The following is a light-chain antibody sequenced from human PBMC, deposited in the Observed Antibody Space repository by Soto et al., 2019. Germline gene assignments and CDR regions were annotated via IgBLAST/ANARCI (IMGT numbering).Light chain of an antibody. CDR2: AAS. J-gene: IGKJ4*01. Sequence: DIQMTQSPSSVSASVGDRVTITCRASQGFGSWVAWYQQKPGKAPKLLISAASSLQSGVPPRFTGSGSGTAFSLTISSLQPEDFATYYCQQANSFPLTFGGGTKVEI. V-gene: IGKV1-12*01. CDR1: QGFGSW. CDR3: QQANSFPLT.